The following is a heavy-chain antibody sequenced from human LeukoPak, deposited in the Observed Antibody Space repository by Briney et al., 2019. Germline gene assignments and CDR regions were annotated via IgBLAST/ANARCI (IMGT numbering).Heavy chain of an antibody. CDR2: INWNGGSI. D-gene: IGHD2-15*01. V-gene: IGHV3-20*04. Sequence: GGSLRLSCAASGFTFDDYGMTWVRQVPGKGLEWVSGINWNGGSIGYADSVKGRFTISRDNAKNSLYLQMNSLRAEDTALYYCARGYCSNGGCYPFDYWGQGTLVTVSS. CDR3: ARGYCSNGGCYPFDY. CDR1: GFTFDDYG. J-gene: IGHJ4*02.